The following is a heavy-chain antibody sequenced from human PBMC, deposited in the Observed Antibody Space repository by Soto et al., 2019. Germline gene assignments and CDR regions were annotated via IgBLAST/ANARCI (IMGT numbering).Heavy chain of an antibody. J-gene: IGHJ4*02. Sequence: EVQLVESGGGLVQPGRSLRLSCAASGFTFDDYAMHWVRQAPGKGLEWVSGISRNSGSIGYADSVKGRFTISRDNAKNSLYLQMNSLRAEDTALYYCAKGAAYDILTGLDYWGQGTLVTVSS. CDR3: AKGAAYDILTGLDY. D-gene: IGHD3-9*01. CDR1: GFTFDDYA. CDR2: ISRNSGSI. V-gene: IGHV3-9*01.